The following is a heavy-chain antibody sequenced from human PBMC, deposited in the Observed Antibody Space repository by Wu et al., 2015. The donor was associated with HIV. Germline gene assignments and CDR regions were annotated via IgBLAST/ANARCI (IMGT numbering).Heavy chain of an antibody. CDR2: IIPLSGTI. CDR1: GDTLNRFT. J-gene: IGHJ3*01. V-gene: IGHV1-69*12. D-gene: IGHD1-1*01. Sequence: QVQLLQSGLEVRRPGSSVRISCKTLGDTLNRFTINWVRQALGQGVEWVGGIIPLSGTINYAQKFQTRVTITADESTATAHLEVNSLRHEDTAMYYCARWEGLQLGNSFDLWGLGTMVIVSS. CDR3: ARWEGLQLGNSFDL.